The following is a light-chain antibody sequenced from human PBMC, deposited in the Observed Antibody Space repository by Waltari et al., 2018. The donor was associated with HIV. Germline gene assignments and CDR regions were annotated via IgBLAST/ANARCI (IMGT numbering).Light chain of an antibody. J-gene: IGLJ3*02. CDR2: DVS. CDR1: SSAVGSYNY. V-gene: IGLV2-14*03. Sequence: QSALTQPASVSGSPGQSITISCTGTSSAVGSYNYVSWYQQHPGKAPQLIIYDVSHRPSGVSDRFSGSKSGNTASLTISGLQAEDEADYYCSSYTSSSALFGGGTRLTVL. CDR3: SSYTSSSAL.